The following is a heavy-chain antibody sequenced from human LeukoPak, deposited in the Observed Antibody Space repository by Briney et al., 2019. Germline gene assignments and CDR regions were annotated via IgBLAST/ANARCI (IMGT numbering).Heavy chain of an antibody. Sequence: GASVKVSCKASGYTFTTYDINWVRQATGQGLEWMGWMNPNSGNTGYAQKFQGRVTMTRNTSIRTAYMELRSLRSEDTAVYYCARGPNKSDGGNSGSAWFDPWGQGTLVTVSS. CDR2: MNPNSGNT. D-gene: IGHD4-23*01. CDR1: GYTFTTYD. J-gene: IGHJ5*02. CDR3: ARGPNKSDGGNSGSAWFDP. V-gene: IGHV1-8*01.